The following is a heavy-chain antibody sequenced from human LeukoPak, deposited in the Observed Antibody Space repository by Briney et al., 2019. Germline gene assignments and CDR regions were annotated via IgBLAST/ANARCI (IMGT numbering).Heavy chain of an antibody. D-gene: IGHD1-26*01. V-gene: IGHV4-38-2*02. CDR3: ARHRVGATYGY. J-gene: IGHJ4*02. Sequence: PSETLSLTCTVSGYSISSGYYWGWIRQPPGKGLEWIGSIYHSGSTYYNPSLKSRVTISVDTSKNQFSLKLSSVTAADTAVYYCARHRVGATYGYWGQGTLVTVSS. CDR1: GYSISSGYY. CDR2: IYHSGST.